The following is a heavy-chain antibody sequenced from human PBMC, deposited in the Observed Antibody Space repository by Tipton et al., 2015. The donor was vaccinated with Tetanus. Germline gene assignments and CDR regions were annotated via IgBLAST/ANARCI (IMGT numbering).Heavy chain of an antibody. V-gene: IGHV4-31*03. J-gene: IGHJ2*01. CDR3: ARDPGAYYWYFDL. CDR2: ISDTGST. D-gene: IGHD1-26*01. CDR1: GGSISNGGYF. Sequence: GLVKPSETLSLTCTVSGGSISNGGYFWNWIRQHPGKGLEWIGYISDTGSTYYNPSLKSRITISVDTSKNQFSLKLTSVTAADTAVYFCARDPGAYYWYFDLWGRGTLVTVSS.